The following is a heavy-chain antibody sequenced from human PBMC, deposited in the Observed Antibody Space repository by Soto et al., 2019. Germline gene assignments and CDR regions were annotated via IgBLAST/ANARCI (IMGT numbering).Heavy chain of an antibody. J-gene: IGHJ4*02. Sequence: QVQLVQSGAEVKKPGASVKVSCKASGYTFTSYSIHWVRRAPGQRLEWMGWINAGNGNTKDSQKFQGRVTVTRDTSASTAYMELSSLRSEDTAVYYCARVQLRVYANFDYWGQETLFTVS. D-gene: IGHD2-8*01. CDR1: GYTFTSYS. V-gene: IGHV1-3*01. CDR3: ARVQLRVYANFDY. CDR2: INAGNGNT.